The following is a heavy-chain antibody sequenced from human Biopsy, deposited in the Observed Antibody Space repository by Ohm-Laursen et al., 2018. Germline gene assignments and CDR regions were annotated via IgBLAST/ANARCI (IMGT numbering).Heavy chain of an antibody. Sequence: SLRLSCTASGFSFSSYGMHWVRQAPGKGLEWVSGITASGGTTYYADSVKGRFTISRDNSNNTLYLQMNSLRVEDTAVYYCAKGRSGGTGHGNWFDPWGQGTLVIVSS. J-gene: IGHJ5*02. CDR2: ITASGGTT. D-gene: IGHD3-10*01. CDR3: AKGRSGGTGHGNWFDP. CDR1: GFSFSSYG. V-gene: IGHV3-23*01.